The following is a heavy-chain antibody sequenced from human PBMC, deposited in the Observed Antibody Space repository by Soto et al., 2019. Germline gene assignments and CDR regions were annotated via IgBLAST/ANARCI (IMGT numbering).Heavy chain of an antibody. J-gene: IGHJ5*02. CDR3: ARLSSSSLYNWFDP. D-gene: IGHD6-13*01. CDR1: GFTFSDYY. Sequence: GGSLRLSCAASGFTFSDYYMSWILQAPGKGLEWVSYISSSGSTIYYADSVKGRFTISRDNAKNSLYLQMNSLRAEDTAVYYCARLSSSSLYNWFDPWGQGTLVTAPQ. CDR2: ISSSGSTI. V-gene: IGHV3-11*01.